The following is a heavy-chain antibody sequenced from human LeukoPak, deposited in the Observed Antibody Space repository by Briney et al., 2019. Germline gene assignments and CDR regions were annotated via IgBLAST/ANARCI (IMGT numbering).Heavy chain of an antibody. V-gene: IGHV1-8*01. CDR2: MNANSGNT. Sequence: ASVKVSCKASGYTFTSYDINWVRHATGQGLERMGWMNANSGNTGYAQKSQGRVTITRNTSISTAYMELSSLRSEDTAMYYCARRATIAGIEFDPWGQGTLVTVSS. CDR1: GYTFTSYD. J-gene: IGHJ5*02. CDR3: ARRATIAGIEFDP. D-gene: IGHD6-13*01.